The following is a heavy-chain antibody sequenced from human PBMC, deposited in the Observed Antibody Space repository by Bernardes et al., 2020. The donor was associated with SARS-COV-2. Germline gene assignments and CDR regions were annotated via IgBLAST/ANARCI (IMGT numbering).Heavy chain of an antibody. J-gene: IGHJ4*02. CDR1: GFNFSSYE. D-gene: IGHD6-19*01. V-gene: IGHV1-8*01. CDR3: ARSIPLSSGWFHLDY. Sequence: ASVKVSCKASGFNFSSYEISWVRQASGQGLEWMGRVNPTSGSTGYAQKFQGRVTMNRDTSISSAYMELTGLTSEDAAVYFCARSIPLSSGWFHLDYWGPGTVVIVSS. CDR2: VNPTSGST.